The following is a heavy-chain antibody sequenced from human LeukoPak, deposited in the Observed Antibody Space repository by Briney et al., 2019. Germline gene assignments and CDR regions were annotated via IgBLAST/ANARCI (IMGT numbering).Heavy chain of an antibody. D-gene: IGHD2-21*02. CDR1: GGSFSAYY. V-gene: IGHV4-34*01. CDR2: INYGGST. Sequence: PSETLSLTCAVYGGSFSAYYWSWIRQPPGKGLEWIGEINYGGSTNYNPSLKSRVTISVDTSTNQFSLKLSSVTAADTAVYYCARGSLTSLLASGSHLITECFDYWGQGTLVTVSS. J-gene: IGHJ4*02. CDR3: ARGSLTSLLASGSHLITECFDY.